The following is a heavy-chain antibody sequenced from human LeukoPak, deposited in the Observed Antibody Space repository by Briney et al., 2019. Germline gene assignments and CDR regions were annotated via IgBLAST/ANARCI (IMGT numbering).Heavy chain of an antibody. V-gene: IGHV3-30-3*01. CDR3: VRAYSSSWCLGFDF. Sequence: GGSLRLSCVASGYSFNSYAIHWVRQAPGKGLEWVAVISYDGGNKYYADSVKGRFTISRDNFKNTLYLEMNSLRPEDTAVYYCVRAYSSSWCLGFDFWGQGALVTVSS. CDR1: GYSFNSYA. CDR2: ISYDGGNK. J-gene: IGHJ4*02. D-gene: IGHD6-13*01.